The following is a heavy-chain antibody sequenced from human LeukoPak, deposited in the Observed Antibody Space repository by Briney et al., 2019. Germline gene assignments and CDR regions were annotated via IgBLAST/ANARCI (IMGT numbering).Heavy chain of an antibody. CDR3: AKAGRGLSP. V-gene: IGHV3-23*01. D-gene: IGHD3-16*02. CDR1: GFTFGDYV. Sequence: GGSLRLSCTASGFTFGDYVMSWVRQAPGKGLEWVSGISGSGISTYYADSVKGRFTISRDNSKNTLYLQMNSLRAEDTAVYYCAKAGRGLSPWSQGTLVTVSS. J-gene: IGHJ5*02. CDR2: ISGSGIST.